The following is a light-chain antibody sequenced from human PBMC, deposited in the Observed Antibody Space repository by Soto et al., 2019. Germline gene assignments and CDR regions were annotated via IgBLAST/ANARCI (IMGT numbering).Light chain of an antibody. V-gene: IGKV1-9*01. CDR3: QQLNNYPLT. J-gene: IGKJ4*01. CDR1: QGIGSY. CDR2: AAS. Sequence: DVQLTQSPSFLSASLGYRVTITCRASQGIGSYLAWYQQKPGKAPRLLIYAASTLQSGVPSRFSGSGSDTEFTLTISSLQPEDFATYYCQQLNNYPLTFGGGTKVDI.